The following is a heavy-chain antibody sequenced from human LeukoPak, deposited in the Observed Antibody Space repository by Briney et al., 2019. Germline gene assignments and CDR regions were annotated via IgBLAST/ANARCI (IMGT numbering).Heavy chain of an antibody. D-gene: IGHD3-10*01. CDR2: IRYDGSNK. CDR1: GFTFSSYG. J-gene: IGHJ4*02. Sequence: GGSLRLSCAASGFTFSSYGMHWVRQAPGKGLEWVAFIRYDGSNKYYADSVKGRFTISRDNSKNTLYLQMNSLRAGDTAVYYCAKLGFGEPIGDYWGQGTLVTVSS. V-gene: IGHV3-30*02. CDR3: AKLGFGEPIGDY.